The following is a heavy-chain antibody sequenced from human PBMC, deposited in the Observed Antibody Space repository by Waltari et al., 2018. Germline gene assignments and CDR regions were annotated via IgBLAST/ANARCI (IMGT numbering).Heavy chain of an antibody. CDR3: AKDSGNWGYAFDI. J-gene: IGHJ3*02. CDR2: IQLVASGE. V-gene: IGHV3-30*02. CDR1: GFNFGRNG. D-gene: IGHD7-27*01. Sequence: QVQLVESGGGVVQPGGSLRLSCAASGFNFGRNGMHWVRLAPGKWREWVAFIQLVASGENYADSVKGRVTICRDNSKHTLHLQMNSLRGDDTDVYYCAKDSGNWGYAFDIWGQGTKVTVSS.